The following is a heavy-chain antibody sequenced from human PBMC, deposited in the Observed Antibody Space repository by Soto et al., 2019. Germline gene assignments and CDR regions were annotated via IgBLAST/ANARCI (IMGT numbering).Heavy chain of an antibody. J-gene: IGHJ3*01. Sequence: EVQLLESGGGLVQPGGSLRLSCAASGFTFSHYAMSWVRQAPGKGLPWVSTIFGSGAPTHYADSVKGRFGISRDNSNNMLFLEMNSLKDEGTAVYYCTREASSWGFAFDLWGQGTRVAVSS. V-gene: IGHV3-23*01. CDR2: IFGSGAPT. D-gene: IGHD3-16*01. CDR1: GFTFSHYA. CDR3: TREASSWGFAFDL.